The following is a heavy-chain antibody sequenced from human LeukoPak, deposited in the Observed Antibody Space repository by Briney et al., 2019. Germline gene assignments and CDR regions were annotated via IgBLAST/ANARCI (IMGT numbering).Heavy chain of an antibody. CDR2: IYHSGST. D-gene: IGHD2-15*01. Sequence: PSETLSLXCAVSGYSISSGYYWGCIQQPPGTGLEWIGSIYHSGSTYYNPSVKSRVTISVDTSKHQFSLKLSSVTAADTAVYYCARLRYCSGGSCYRFDYWGQGTLVTVSS. CDR3: ARLRYCSGGSCYRFDY. CDR1: GYSISSGYY. V-gene: IGHV4-38-2*01. J-gene: IGHJ4*02.